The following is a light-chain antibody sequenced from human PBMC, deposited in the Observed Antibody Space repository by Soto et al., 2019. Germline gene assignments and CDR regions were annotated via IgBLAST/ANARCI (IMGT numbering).Light chain of an antibody. CDR1: SSDVGGYNY. CDR2: DVS. CDR3: SSYTTSSTLV. J-gene: IGLJ3*02. Sequence: QSALTQPASVSGSLGQSITISCTGTSSDVGGYNYVSWYQQHPGKAPKLIIYDVSNRPSGVSSRVSGFKSGNTASLTISGLQAEDEADYYCSSYTTSSTLVFGGGTKLTVL. V-gene: IGLV2-14*01.